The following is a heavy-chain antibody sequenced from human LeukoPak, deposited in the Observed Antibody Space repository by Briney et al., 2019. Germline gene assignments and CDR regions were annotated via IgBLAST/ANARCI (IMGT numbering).Heavy chain of an antibody. CDR3: ARSWLVYYWYYGMDV. D-gene: IGHD5/OR15-5a*01. CDR1: GFTFSSYS. V-gene: IGHV3-21*01. Sequence: PGGSLRLSCAASGFTFSSYSMNWVRQAPGKGLEWVSSISSSSSYIYYADSVKGRFTISRDNAKNSLYLQMNSLGAEDTAVYCCARSWLVYYWYYGMDVWGQGTTVTVSS. J-gene: IGHJ6*02. CDR2: ISSSSSYI.